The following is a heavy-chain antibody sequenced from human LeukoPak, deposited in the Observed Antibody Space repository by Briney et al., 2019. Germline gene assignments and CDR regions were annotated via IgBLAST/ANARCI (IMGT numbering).Heavy chain of an antibody. D-gene: IGHD3-16*01. V-gene: IGHV3-7*05. CDR1: GFTFSSSW. J-gene: IGHJ4*02. CDR3: VREAGGMDY. CDR2: INQDGSEQ. Sequence: PGGSLRLSCAASGFTFSSSWMSWVRQAPGKGLEWVANINQDGSEQYYVDSVKGRFTISRVNAKSSLYLQMNSLRDEDTAVYYCVREAGGMDYWGQGALVTVSS.